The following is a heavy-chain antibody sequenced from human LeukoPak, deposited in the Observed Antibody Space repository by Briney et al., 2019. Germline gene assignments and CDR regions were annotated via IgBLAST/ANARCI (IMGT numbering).Heavy chain of an antibody. J-gene: IGHJ4*02. D-gene: IGHD3-10*01. V-gene: IGHV3-30-3*01. Sequence: GGSLRLSCAASGFTFSTYGMHWVRQAPGKGLEGVAVISYDGTNKYYADSVKGRLTVSRDNSKSTLYLQLNRLRTEDTAVYYCASSMSLCGELEYWGQGILVSVSS. CDR3: ASSMSLCGELEY. CDR1: GFTFSTYG. CDR2: ISYDGTNK.